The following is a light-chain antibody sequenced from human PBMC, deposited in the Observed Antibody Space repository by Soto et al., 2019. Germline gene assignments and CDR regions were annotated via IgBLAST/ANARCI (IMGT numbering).Light chain of an antibody. J-gene: IGKJ3*01. Sequence: DIQLTQSPSSVSASVGDRITITCRASQGVSNWLAWYQQKPGRAPNLLIYATSSLHSGVPSRFSGSGSGTDFTLTISSLQAEDFATYYCQLAGSFPLTFGPGTKLYIK. CDR2: ATS. CDR3: QLAGSFPLT. V-gene: IGKV1-12*01. CDR1: QGVSNW.